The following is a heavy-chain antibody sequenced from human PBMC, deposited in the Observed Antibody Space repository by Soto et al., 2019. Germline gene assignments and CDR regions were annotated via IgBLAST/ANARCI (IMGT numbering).Heavy chain of an antibody. CDR1: GYTFTSYG. V-gene: IGHV1-18*01. J-gene: IGHJ4*02. CDR2: ISAYNGNT. Sequence: ASVKVSCKASGYTFTSYGISWVRQAPGQGLEWMGWISAYNGNTNYAQKLQGRVTMTTDTSTSTAYMELRSLRSDDTAVYYCASSYCSGGSCYLKSFDYWGQGTLVTVSS. D-gene: IGHD2-15*01. CDR3: ASSYCSGGSCYLKSFDY.